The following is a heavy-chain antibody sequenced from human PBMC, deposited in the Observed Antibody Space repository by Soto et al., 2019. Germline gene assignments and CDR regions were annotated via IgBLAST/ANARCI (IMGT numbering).Heavy chain of an antibody. V-gene: IGHV5-51*01. D-gene: IGHD3-3*01. J-gene: IGHJ4*02. CDR3: ARLPRDCNKTSCYYADH. CDR1: GYDFNTNW. CDR2: MYPGDSDT. Sequence: PGESLKISCRGSGYDFNTNWFGWVRQLPGRGLEWVGIMYPGDSDTRYNPSLHGHVTLSVDVTVSTAFLQWRSLETSDTGKYFCARLPRDCNKTSCYYADHWGQGTQVTVSS.